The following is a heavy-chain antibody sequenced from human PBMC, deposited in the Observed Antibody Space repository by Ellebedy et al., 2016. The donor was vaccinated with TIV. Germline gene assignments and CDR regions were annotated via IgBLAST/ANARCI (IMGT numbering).Heavy chain of an antibody. CDR2: INPRGGTT. CDR1: GYTFTNYY. V-gene: IGHV1-46*01. Sequence: ASVKVSCKASGYTFTNYYIHWVRQAPGQGLEWMGVINPRGGTTSYAQKFQGRVTMTRDTSTSTVYMELSSLRSEDTALYHCARARYYDSSGYFDYWGQGTLVTVS. J-gene: IGHJ4*02. CDR3: ARARYYDSSGYFDY. D-gene: IGHD3-22*01.